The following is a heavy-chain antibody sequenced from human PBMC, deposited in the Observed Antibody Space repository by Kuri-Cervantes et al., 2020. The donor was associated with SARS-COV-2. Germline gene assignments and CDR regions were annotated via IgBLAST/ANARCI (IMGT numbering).Heavy chain of an antibody. V-gene: IGHV3-30*18. CDR3: VKDSRVYYFDY. CDR2: ISYDGSNK. J-gene: IGHJ4*02. D-gene: IGHD2/OR15-2a*01. Sequence: GGSLRLSCAASGFTFSRYWMHWVCQAPEKGLEWVAVISYDGSNKYYADSVKGRFTISRDNSKNTLYLQMNSLRAEDTAVYYCVKDSRVYYFDYWGQGTLVTVSS. CDR1: GFTFSRYW.